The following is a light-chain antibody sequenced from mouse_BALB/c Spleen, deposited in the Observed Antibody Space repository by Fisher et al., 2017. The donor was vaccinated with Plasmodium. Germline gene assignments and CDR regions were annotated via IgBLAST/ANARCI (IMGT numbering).Light chain of an antibody. J-gene: IGKJ5*01. CDR1: QSISHN. V-gene: IGKV5-43*01. CDR3: QQSNRWPLT. Sequence: DIVLTQSPATLSVTPGDSVSLSCRASQSISHNLHWYQQKSHESPRLLINYTSQSISGTPSRFSGSGSGTDFTLSINSVETEDFGMYFCQQSNRWPLTFGAGTKLELK. CDR2: YTS.